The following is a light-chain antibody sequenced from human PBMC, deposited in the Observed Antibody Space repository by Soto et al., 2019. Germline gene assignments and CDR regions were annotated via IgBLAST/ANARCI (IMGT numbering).Light chain of an antibody. CDR2: KAS. CDR1: QSISSW. J-gene: IGKJ1*01. Sequence: DIQMTQSPSTLSASVGDRVTITCRASQSISSWLAWYQQKPGKAPKLLIYKASSLESGVPSRFNDSGSGTEFTLTISSLQPDDFATYSCQQYSSYSTFGQGTKVEIK. CDR3: QQYSSYST. V-gene: IGKV1-5*03.